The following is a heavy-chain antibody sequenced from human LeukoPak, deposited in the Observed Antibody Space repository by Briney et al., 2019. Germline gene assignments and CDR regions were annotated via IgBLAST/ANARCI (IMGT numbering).Heavy chain of an antibody. D-gene: IGHD3-3*01. CDR2: IIPIFGTA. J-gene: IGHJ6*02. CDR1: GGTFSSYA. CDR3: ASPYDFWSGYYYYYGMDV. V-gene: IGHV1-69*13. Sequence: SVKVSCKASGGTFSSYAISWVRQAPGQGLEWMGGIIPIFGTANYAQRFQGRVTITADESTSTAYMELSSLRSEDTAVYYCASPYDFWSGYYYYYGMDVWGQGTTVTVSS.